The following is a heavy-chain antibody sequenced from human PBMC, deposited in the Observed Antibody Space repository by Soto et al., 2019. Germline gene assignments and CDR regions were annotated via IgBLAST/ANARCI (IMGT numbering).Heavy chain of an antibody. Sequence: QVQLVQSGAEVKKPGSSVKVSCKASGGTFSSYAISWVRQAPGQGLEWMGGIIPIFGTANYAQKFQGRVTITADESTRTAYMELSSLRSEDTAVYYCARGEGGSSYSRGWLVLDYWGQGPLVTVSS. CDR1: GGTFSSYA. V-gene: IGHV1-69*01. CDR3: ARGEGGSSYSRGWLVLDY. CDR2: IIPIFGTA. J-gene: IGHJ4*02. D-gene: IGHD6-19*01.